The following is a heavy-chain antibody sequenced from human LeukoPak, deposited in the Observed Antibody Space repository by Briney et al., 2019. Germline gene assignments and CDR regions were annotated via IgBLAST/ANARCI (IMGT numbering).Heavy chain of an antibody. Sequence: GGSLRLSCAASGFTFSSYEMNWVRQAPGKGLQYVSYISDSGSRRYYADSVKGRFTISRDNAKKSLYLQMNSLRADDTAVYYCARDGGPDGYNYGFDYWGQGTLVTVSS. CDR3: ARDGGPDGYNYGFDY. CDR1: GFTFSSYE. D-gene: IGHD5-24*01. CDR2: ISDSGSRR. J-gene: IGHJ4*02. V-gene: IGHV3-48*03.